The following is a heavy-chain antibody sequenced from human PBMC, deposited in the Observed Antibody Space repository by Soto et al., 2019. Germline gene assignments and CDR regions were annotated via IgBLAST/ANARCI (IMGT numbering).Heavy chain of an antibody. V-gene: IGHV4-38-2*02. CDR2: ADHSGST. Sequence: PSETLSLTCAVSGYSISSVYYWGWIRQPPGNGLQWSWSADHSGSTCYNPSLKIRFTISVDTSKNQFSLNLSSVTAADTAVYYCARDTTFGGVIAMYYCNXWGQVAPVTGSX. J-gene: IGHJ4*02. D-gene: IGHD3-16*02. CDR3: ARDTTFGGVIAMYYCNX. CDR1: GYSISSVYY.